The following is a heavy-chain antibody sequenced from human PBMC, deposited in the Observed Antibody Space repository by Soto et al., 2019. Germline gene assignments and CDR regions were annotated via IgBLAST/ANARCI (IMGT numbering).Heavy chain of an antibody. CDR2: ISGSGDFT. V-gene: IGHV3-23*01. J-gene: IGHJ3*02. CDR1: GFTLSSYA. D-gene: IGHD3-3*01. Sequence: EVQMLESGGGLVQTGGSLRLSCAASGFTLSSYALSWVRQAPGKGLEWVSGISGSGDFTFDADSVRGRFTISRDNSMNTLYLQMNSLRVEDTAVYYCARGPTIFGVGVDAFDIWGQGTMANVSS. CDR3: ARGPTIFGVGVDAFDI.